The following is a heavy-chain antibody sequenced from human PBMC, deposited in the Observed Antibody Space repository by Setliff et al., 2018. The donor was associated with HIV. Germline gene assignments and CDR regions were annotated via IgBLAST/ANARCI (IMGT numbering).Heavy chain of an antibody. CDR1: GFILSEDW. D-gene: IGHD6-6*01. CDR3: SINSPLSS. J-gene: IGHJ4*02. V-gene: IGHV3-15*01. CDR2: IKSKRDGGTI. Sequence: GGSLRLSCAVSGFILSEDWMSWVRQAPGKGLEWLGRIKSKRDGGTIDYTAPVKGRFTISRDDSKNTLYLEMNNLKTEDTALYFCSINSPLSSWGQGTLVTVSS.